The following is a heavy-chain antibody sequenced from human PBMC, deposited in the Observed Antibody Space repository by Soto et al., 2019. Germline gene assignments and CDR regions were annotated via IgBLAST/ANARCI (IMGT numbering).Heavy chain of an antibody. CDR3: ARGLSVLRFLEWSGTSCFDY. CDR1: GGSFSGYY. V-gene: IGHV4-34*01. Sequence: PSETLSLTXAVYGGSFSGYYWSWIRQPPGKGLEWIGEINHSGSTNYNPSLKSRVTISVDTSKNQFSLKLSSVTAADTAVYYCARGLSVLRFLEWSGTSCFDYWGQGTLVTVSS. CDR2: INHSGST. D-gene: IGHD3-3*01. J-gene: IGHJ4*02.